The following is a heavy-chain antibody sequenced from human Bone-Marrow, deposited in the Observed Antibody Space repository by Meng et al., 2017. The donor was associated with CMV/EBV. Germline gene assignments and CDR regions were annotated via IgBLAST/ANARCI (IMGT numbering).Heavy chain of an antibody. J-gene: IGHJ4*02. V-gene: IGHV4-39*01. CDR2: IYSGGNT. CDR1: GGSISSTSYY. CDR3: RGYYDSSGYYPSVDF. D-gene: IGHD3-22*01. Sequence: GPLRLSCTVSGGSISSTSYYWGWIRQPPGKGLEWIGSIYSGGNTYYNPSLMTRVTISVDTSKNQFSLKLSSVTAADTAVYYCRGYYDSSGYYPSVDFWGQGTLVTVSS.